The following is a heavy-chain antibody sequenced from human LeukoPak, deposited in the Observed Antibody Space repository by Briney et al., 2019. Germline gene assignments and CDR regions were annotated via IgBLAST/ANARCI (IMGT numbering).Heavy chain of an antibody. CDR2: IGGSGGST. Sequence: PGGSLRLSCAASGFTFSSYTMSWVRQAPGKGLVWVSDIGGSGGSTYYADSVKGRFTISRDNSKHTLYLQMNSLRAEDTAVYYCAKESTTVTTGGFDYWGQGTLVTVSS. V-gene: IGHV3-23*01. CDR1: GFTFSSYT. J-gene: IGHJ4*02. D-gene: IGHD4-17*01. CDR3: AKESTTVTTGGFDY.